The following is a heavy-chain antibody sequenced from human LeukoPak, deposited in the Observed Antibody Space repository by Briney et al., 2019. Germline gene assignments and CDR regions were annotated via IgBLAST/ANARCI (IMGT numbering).Heavy chain of an antibody. CDR3: ARGYFDWLSPEVNWFDP. J-gene: IGHJ5*02. D-gene: IGHD3-9*01. CDR1: GGSISTYY. Sequence: SETLSLTCTVSGGSISTYYWSWIRQPPGKGLEWIGCVYYTGSTSYNPSLKSRVTISVDTSKNQFSLKLSSVTAADTAVYYCARGYFDWLSPEVNWFDPWGQGTLVTVSS. CDR2: VYYTGST. V-gene: IGHV4-59*01.